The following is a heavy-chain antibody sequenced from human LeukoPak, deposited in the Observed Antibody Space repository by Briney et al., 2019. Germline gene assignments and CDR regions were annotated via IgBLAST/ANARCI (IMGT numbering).Heavy chain of an antibody. CDR3: ARGLVRGYSYGLVSFDY. V-gene: IGHV1-69*06. CDR1: GGAFSSYA. CDR2: IIPIFGTA. J-gene: IGHJ4*02. Sequence: SVKVSCKASGGAFSSYAISWVRQAPGQGLEWMGGIIPIFGTANYAQKFQGRVTITADKSTSTAYMELGSLRSEDTAVYYCARGLVRGYSYGLVSFDYWGQGTLVTVSS. D-gene: IGHD5-18*01.